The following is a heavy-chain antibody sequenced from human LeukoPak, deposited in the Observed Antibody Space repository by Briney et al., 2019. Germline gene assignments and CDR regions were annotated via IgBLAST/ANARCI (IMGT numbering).Heavy chain of an antibody. D-gene: IGHD3-10*01. J-gene: IGHJ4*02. CDR3: AKASKRLITMVRGVIIPHFDY. Sequence: GGSLRLSCAASGFTFSSYAMSWVRQARGKGLEWVSAISGSGGSTYYADSVKGRFTISRDNSKNTLYLQMNSLRAEDTAVYYCAKASKRLITMVRGVIIPHFDYWGQGTLVTVSS. CDR1: GFTFSSYA. CDR2: ISGSGGST. V-gene: IGHV3-23*01.